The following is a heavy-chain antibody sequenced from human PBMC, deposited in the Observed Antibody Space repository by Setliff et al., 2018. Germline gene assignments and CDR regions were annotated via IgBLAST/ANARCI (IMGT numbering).Heavy chain of an antibody. Sequence: SETLSLTCAVYGGSFSGYYWSWLRQPPGKGLEWIGEINHSGSTNYNPSLKSRVTISVDTSKNQFSLKLSSATAADTAVYYCARGWGSGWSKEGAFDIWGQGTMVTVS. D-gene: IGHD6-19*01. V-gene: IGHV4-34*01. CDR1: GGSFSGYY. CDR2: INHSGST. CDR3: ARGWGSGWSKEGAFDI. J-gene: IGHJ3*02.